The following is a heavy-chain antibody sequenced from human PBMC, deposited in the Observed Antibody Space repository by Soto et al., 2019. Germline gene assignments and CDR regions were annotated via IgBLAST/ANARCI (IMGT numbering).Heavy chain of an antibody. V-gene: IGHV3-23*01. CDR3: AKPYYYDSSGYYEYFDY. CDR2: ISGSGGST. Sequence: EVQLLESGGGLVQPGGSLRLSCAASGFTFSSYAMSWVRQAPGKGLEWVSAISGSGGSTYYAESVKGRFTISRNNSKNTLYLQMNSLRAEDTAVYYCAKPYYYDSSGYYEYFDYWGQGTLVTVSS. J-gene: IGHJ4*02. CDR1: GFTFSSYA. D-gene: IGHD3-22*01.